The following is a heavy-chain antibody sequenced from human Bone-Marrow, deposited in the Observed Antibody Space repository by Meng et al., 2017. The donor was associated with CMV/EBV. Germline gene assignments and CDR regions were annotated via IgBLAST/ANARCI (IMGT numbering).Heavy chain of an antibody. J-gene: IGHJ3*02. CDR2: IYYSGTT. CDR3: ARGAYYDSSGYYYRGIAFDI. CDR1: GGSTDTEIYY. D-gene: IGHD3-22*01. Sequence: SETLSLTCSVSGGSTDTEIYYWGWIRQPPGKGLEWIGSIYYSGTTFYNPSIKSRVTISVDTSKNQFSLTLRYVTATDTAVYYCARGAYYDSSGYYYRGIAFDIWGQGTMVTVSS. V-gene: IGHV4-39*01.